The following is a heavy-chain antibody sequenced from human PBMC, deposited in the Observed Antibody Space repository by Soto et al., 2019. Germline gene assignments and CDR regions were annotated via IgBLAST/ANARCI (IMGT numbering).Heavy chain of an antibody. D-gene: IGHD1-20*01. CDR3: ARKGITGNQRDV. CDR1: GYSISSGYY. V-gene: IGHV4-38-2*01. Sequence: SETLSLTCAVSGYSISSGYYWGWIRQPPGKGLEWIGSIYHSGSTYYNPSLKSRVTISVDTSKNQFSLKLSSVTAADTAVYYCARKGITGNQRDVWGQGTTVTVSS. J-gene: IGHJ6*02. CDR2: IYHSGST.